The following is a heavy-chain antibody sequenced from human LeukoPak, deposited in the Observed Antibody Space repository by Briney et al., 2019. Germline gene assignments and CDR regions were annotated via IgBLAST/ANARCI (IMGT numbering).Heavy chain of an antibody. V-gene: IGHV4-59*01. Sequence: PSETLSLTCTVSGGSINSYYWSWIRPPPGKGLECIGHIYYTGSTYYKPSLESRVTISVDTAKNQISLKLSSVTAADTAVYYCARQPLTMVRGAPFDYWGQGTLVTVSS. J-gene: IGHJ4*02. CDR2: IYYTGST. CDR3: ARQPLTMVRGAPFDY. CDR1: GGSINSYY. D-gene: IGHD3-10*01.